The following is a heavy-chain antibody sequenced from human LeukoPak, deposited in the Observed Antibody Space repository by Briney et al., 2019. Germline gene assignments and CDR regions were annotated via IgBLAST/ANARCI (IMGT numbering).Heavy chain of an antibody. CDR3: ARDSLGYCSSTSCPYYYYGMDV. J-gene: IGHJ6*02. D-gene: IGHD2-2*01. CDR2: IYTSGST. CDR1: GGSISSYY. Sequence: SETLSLTCTVSGGSISSYYWSWIRQPAGKGLEWIGRIYTSGSTNYNPSLKSRVTVSVDTSKNQFSLKLSSVTAADTAVYYCARDSLGYCSSTSCPYYYYGMDVWGQGTTVTVSS. V-gene: IGHV4-4*07.